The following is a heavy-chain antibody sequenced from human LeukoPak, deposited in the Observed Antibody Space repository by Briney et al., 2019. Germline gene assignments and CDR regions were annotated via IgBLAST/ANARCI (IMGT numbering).Heavy chain of an antibody. CDR1: GGSFSGYY. V-gene: IGHV4-34*01. J-gene: IGHJ6*02. D-gene: IGHD3-22*01. Sequence: SETLSLTCAVYGGSFSGYYWSWIRQPPGKGLEWIGEINHSGSTNYNPSLKSRVTISVDTSKNQFSLKLSSVTAADTAVYYCARVSHYYDSSGYQRYYYYYGMDVWGQGTTATVSS. CDR3: ARVSHYYDSSGYQRYYYYYGMDV. CDR2: INHSGST.